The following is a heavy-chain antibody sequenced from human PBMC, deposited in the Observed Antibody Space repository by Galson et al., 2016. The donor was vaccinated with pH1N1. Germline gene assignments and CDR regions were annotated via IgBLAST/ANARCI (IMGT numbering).Heavy chain of an antibody. CDR2: ISGRGGNT. V-gene: IGHV3-23*01. CDR1: GFTFKNYV. Sequence: SLRLSCATSGFTFKNYVMSWVRQAPGKGLEWVSVISGRGGNTYYADSVKGRFTISRDNFKNTLYLEMNKLKDDDTAVYYCAKDRSREFLHFPFDAFDVWGQGTKVSVSA. D-gene: IGHD3-10*01. J-gene: IGHJ3*01. CDR3: AKDRSREFLHFPFDAFDV.